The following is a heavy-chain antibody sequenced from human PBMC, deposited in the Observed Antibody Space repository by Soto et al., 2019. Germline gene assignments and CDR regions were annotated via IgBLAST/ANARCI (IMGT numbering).Heavy chain of an antibody. CDR3: AKDPPGRYFDWLGSPSAFDI. CDR1: GFTFSSNA. Sequence: GVSLRLSCAASGFTFSSNAMSWVRQAPGKGLEWVSAISGSGGSTYYADSVKGRFTISRDNSKNTLYLQMNSLRAEDTAVYYFAKDPPGRYFDWLGSPSAFDIWGQGTMVTVSS. V-gene: IGHV3-23*01. CDR2: ISGSGGST. D-gene: IGHD3-9*01. J-gene: IGHJ3*02.